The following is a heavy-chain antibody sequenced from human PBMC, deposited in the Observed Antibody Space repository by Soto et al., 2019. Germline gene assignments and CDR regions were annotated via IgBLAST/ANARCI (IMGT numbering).Heavy chain of an antibody. Sequence: QVQLVQSGAEAKKPGASLRVSCKVSGFSLSNFYIHWVRQAPGQGLEWMGIINPSDGGTNYAQRFQARVTMTRDTSTSTVYMELGSLRSEDTAVYYFAGGGGVTVGDLRYWFDPWGQGTLVTVSS. CDR3: AGGGGVTVGDLRYWFDP. CDR2: INPSDGGT. D-gene: IGHD3-16*01. CDR1: GFSLSNFY. V-gene: IGHV1-46*01. J-gene: IGHJ5*02.